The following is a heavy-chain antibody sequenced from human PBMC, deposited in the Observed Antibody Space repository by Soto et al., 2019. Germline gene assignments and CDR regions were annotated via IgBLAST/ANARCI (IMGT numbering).Heavy chain of an antibody. CDR1: GGSLSSYF. Sequence: SETLSLTCTVSGGSLSSYFWTWLRQPPGRGLEWIGYIYYSGSTNYNPSLKSRVTMSVDTSKNHFSLKLSSVTAADTAVYYCARGVRVSKTPYYYGMEVWGQGTTVTVSS. V-gene: IGHV4-59*01. CDR2: IYYSGST. J-gene: IGHJ6*02. CDR3: ARGVRVSKTPYYYGMEV. D-gene: IGHD6-13*01.